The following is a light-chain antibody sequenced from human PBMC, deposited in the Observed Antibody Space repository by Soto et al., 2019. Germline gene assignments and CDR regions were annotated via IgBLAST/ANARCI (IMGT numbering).Light chain of an antibody. CDR2: KAS. J-gene: IGKJ4*02. Sequence: DIQMTQSPSTLSASVGDRVTITCRASQTIDSWLAWYQQRPGKPPNLLIYKASTLASGVPSRFSGSGSGTEFTLTISSLQPDDFATYYCQQYPIYSGTFGRGTKVDIX. CDR1: QTIDSW. V-gene: IGKV1-5*03. CDR3: QQYPIYSGT.